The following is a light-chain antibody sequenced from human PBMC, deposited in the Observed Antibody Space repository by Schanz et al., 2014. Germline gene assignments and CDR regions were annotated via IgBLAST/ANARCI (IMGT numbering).Light chain of an antibody. Sequence: QSVLTQPPSVSGTPGQLVTIPCSGSSSNIGSNYVYWYQQLPGTAPKLVIYSNNQRPSGVPDRFSGSRSGTSASLAITGLQAEDEADYYCSSYTSSSTLLFGGGTKLTVL. J-gene: IGLJ2*01. CDR3: SSYTSSSTLL. CDR1: SSNIGSNY. V-gene: IGLV1-47*01. CDR2: SNN.